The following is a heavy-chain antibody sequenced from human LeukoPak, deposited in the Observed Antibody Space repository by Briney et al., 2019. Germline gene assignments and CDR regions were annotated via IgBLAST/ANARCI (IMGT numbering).Heavy chain of an antibody. Sequence: SQTLSLTCAVSGDSVSNNSVAWNWIRQTPSRGLEWLGRTYYRSKWYIEYAESVRSRVTINADTSKNQFSLQLSSVSPEDTAVYYCAREREHSFDYWGQGTLVTVSS. CDR3: AREREHSFDY. J-gene: IGHJ4*02. D-gene: IGHD1/OR15-1a*01. CDR2: TYYRSKWYI. CDR1: GDSVSNNSVA. V-gene: IGHV6-1*01.